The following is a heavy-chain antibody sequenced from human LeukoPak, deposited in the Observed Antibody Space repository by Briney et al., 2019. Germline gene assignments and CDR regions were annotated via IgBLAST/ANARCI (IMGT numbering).Heavy chain of an antibody. J-gene: IGHJ6*02. CDR1: GFTLSNHW. V-gene: IGHV3-7*03. Sequence: GGSLRLSCAASGFTLSNHWMTWVRQVPGRGPEWVANVNRDGSETYYLDSVKGRFTISRDNAKSSLYLQMNSLRAEDTALYYCVRNNAMDVWGQGTAVIVSS. D-gene: IGHD2-8*01. CDR3: VRNNAMDV. CDR2: VNRDGSET.